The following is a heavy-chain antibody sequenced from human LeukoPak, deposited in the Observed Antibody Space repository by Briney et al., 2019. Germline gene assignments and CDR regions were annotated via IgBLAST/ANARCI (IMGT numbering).Heavy chain of an antibody. CDR1: GGSISSGSYF. CDR2: IYTSGST. V-gene: IGHV4-61*02. Sequence: PPQTLSLTCTMAGGSISSGSYFWSWLRQPAGKGLEWIGRIYTSGSTNYNPSLKSRVTISVDTSKNQFSLKLSSVTAADTAVYYCAREGPNSSGLDYWGQGTLVTVSS. CDR3: AREGPNSSGLDY. J-gene: IGHJ4*02. D-gene: IGHD3-22*01.